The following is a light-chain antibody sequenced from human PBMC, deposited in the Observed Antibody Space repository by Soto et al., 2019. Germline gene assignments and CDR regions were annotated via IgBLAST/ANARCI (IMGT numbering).Light chain of an antibody. Sequence: DIVLTQSPGTLSLSPGERATLSCRASQIISSTYLGWYQQKPGQAPRLLIYGASSRATGIPDRFSGSGSGTDFTLTISRLEHEDFAVYYCQHYGTWLYTFGQGIKLEIK. CDR2: GAS. CDR1: QIISSTY. V-gene: IGKV3-20*01. CDR3: QHYGTWLYT. J-gene: IGKJ2*01.